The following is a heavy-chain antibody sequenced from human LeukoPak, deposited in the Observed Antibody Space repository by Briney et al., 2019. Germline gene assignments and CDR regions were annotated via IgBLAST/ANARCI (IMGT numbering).Heavy chain of an antibody. CDR1: GGSISSSSYY. CDR2: IYYSGST. Sequence: SETLSLTCTVSGGSISSSSYYWGWLRQPPGMGLEWLGSIYYSGSTYYNPSLKSRVTISVDTSKNQFSLKLSSVTAADKAVYYCARHLTYGRVVVAAGPRRAFDIGGQGTMVTVSS. V-gene: IGHV4-39*01. J-gene: IGHJ3*02. CDR3: ARHLTYGRVVVAAGPRRAFDI. D-gene: IGHD2-15*01.